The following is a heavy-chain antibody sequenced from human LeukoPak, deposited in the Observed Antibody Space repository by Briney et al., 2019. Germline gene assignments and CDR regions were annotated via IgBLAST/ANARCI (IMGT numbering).Heavy chain of an antibody. J-gene: IGHJ4*02. Sequence: PSETLSLTCAVYGGSFSGYYWSWIRQPPGKGPEWIGEINHSGSTNYNPSLKSRVTISVDTSKNQFSLKLSSVTAADTAVYYCARGRNFIAARRFDYWGQGTLVTVSS. CDR2: INHSGST. CDR1: GGSFSGYY. D-gene: IGHD6-6*01. CDR3: ARGRNFIAARRFDY. V-gene: IGHV4-34*01.